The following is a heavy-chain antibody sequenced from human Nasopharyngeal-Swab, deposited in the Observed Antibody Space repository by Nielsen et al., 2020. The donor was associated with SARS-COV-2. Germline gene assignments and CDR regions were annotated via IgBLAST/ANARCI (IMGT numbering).Heavy chain of an antibody. CDR1: GVIFSKYW. J-gene: IGHJ4*02. D-gene: IGHD1-14*01. Sequence: GESLKISCVASGVIFSKYWMHWVRQAPGKGLEWVAVTSYDESHKYYAGSVHGRFTISRDNSKNTLYLQMYSLTTEDTAVYFCARDPILGPPDYFDYWGRGTLVIVSS. CDR3: ARDPILGPPDYFDY. CDR2: TSYDESHK. V-gene: IGHV3-30*03.